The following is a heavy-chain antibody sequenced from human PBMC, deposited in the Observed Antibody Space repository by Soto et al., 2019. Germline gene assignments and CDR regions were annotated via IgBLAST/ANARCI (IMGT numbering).Heavy chain of an antibody. J-gene: IGHJ4*02. D-gene: IGHD5-18*01. CDR2: LSYDGSNK. CDR3: AKAPGAAVVRGGIDY. Sequence: QVQLVESGGGVVQPGRSLRLSCGASGFTFSNFGMHWARQAPGKGLEWVAVLSYDGSNKFYADSVKGRFTISRDTSKSTLYLQMNRLRPEDTAVYYCAKAPGAAVVRGGIDYWGQGTLVTVSS. V-gene: IGHV3-30*18. CDR1: GFTFSNFG.